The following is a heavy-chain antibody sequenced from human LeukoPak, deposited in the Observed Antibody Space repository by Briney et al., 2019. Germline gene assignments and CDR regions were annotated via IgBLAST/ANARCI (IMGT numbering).Heavy chain of an antibody. CDR3: ARERRGLSYYYMDA. V-gene: IGHV4-4*09. J-gene: IGHJ6*03. CDR2: IYTSGST. Sequence: KPSETLSLTCTVSGGSISSYYWSWIRQPPGKGLEWIGNIYTSGSTNYNPSLKSRVTISVDTSKNQFSLKLSSVTAADTAVYYCARERRGLSYYYMDAWGKGTTVTVSS. CDR1: GGSISSYY. D-gene: IGHD2-15*01.